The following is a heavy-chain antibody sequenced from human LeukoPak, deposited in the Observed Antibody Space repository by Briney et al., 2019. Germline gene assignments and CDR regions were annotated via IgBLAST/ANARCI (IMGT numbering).Heavy chain of an antibody. CDR1: GGSISTYY. J-gene: IGHJ5*02. V-gene: IGHV4-4*07. Sequence: SETLSLTCTVSGGSISTYYWSWIRQPAGKGLEWIGRIYTSGSTNYNPSLKSRVTMSVDTSKNQFSLKLSSVTAADTAVYYCARDNRIYDIDNWFDPWGQGTLVTVSS. CDR3: ARDNRIYDIDNWFDP. CDR2: IYTSGST. D-gene: IGHD3-9*01.